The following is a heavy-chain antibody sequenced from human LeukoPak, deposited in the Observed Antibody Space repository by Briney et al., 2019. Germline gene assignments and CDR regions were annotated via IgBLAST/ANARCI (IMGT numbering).Heavy chain of an antibody. CDR2: IKQDGSEK. CDR1: GFTFCSYW. CDR3: ARDVFGSSSWYFDP. Sequence: GGSLRLSCAASGFTFCSYWMSWVRQAPGKGREWGANIKQDGSEKYYVDSVKGRFTISRDNAKNSLDLQMNSLRAEDTAVYYCARDVFGSSSWYFDPWGQGTLVTVSS. D-gene: IGHD6-13*01. V-gene: IGHV3-7*01. J-gene: IGHJ5*02.